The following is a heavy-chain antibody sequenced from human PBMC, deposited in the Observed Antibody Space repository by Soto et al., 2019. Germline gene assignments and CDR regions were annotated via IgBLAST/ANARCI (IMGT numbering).Heavy chain of an antibody. V-gene: IGHV3-7*01. CDR2: IKEDGSVK. Sequence: DVQLVESGGGLVQPGGSLRLSCAASGFTFSGSWMSWVRQAPGKGLEFVANIKEDGSVKNYVDSVKGRFTISRDNAKNSVYLQMNSLRDEDTAVYYCARDPGYSSFDYWGQGTLVTVSS. J-gene: IGHJ4*02. D-gene: IGHD5-12*01. CDR1: GFTFSGSW. CDR3: ARDPGYSSFDY.